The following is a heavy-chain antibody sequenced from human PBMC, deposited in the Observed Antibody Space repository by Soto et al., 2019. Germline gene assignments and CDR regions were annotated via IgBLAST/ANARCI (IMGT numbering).Heavy chain of an antibody. J-gene: IGHJ6*02. CDR2: IRNEVKSYTT. CDR3: VRGAGPTAKSYSSGLDV. V-gene: IGHV3-72*01. D-gene: IGHD1-26*01. Sequence: EVQLVESGGGLVQPGGSLSLSCAASGFTFSDHYMDWVRQAPGKGLEWVGRIRNEVKSYTTQYAASVTGRFTISRDDSKSSLYLQMNSLKTEDAAVYYCVRGAGPTAKSYSSGLDVWGQGTTVTVSS. CDR1: GFTFSDHY.